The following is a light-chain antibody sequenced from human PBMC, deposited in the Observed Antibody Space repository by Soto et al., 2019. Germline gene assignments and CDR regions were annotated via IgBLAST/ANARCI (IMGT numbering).Light chain of an antibody. J-gene: IGKJ1*01. CDR1: QTIGDW. CDR2: KAS. V-gene: IGKV1-5*03. CDR3: QQSHFYWT. Sequence: DIQMTQSPSTLPASVGDRVTITCRASQTIGDWLAWYQQKPGKVPKLLIYKASTLEGEVPSRFSGSGSGTEFTLTISSLQPDDFATYYCQQSHFYWTFGQGTKVEIK.